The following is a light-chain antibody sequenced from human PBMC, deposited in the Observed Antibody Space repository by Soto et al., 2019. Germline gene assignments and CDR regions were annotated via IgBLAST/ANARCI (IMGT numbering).Light chain of an antibody. CDR3: QQYDSSLRT. J-gene: IGKJ1*01. V-gene: IGKV3-20*01. CDR1: QSVRSTY. Sequence: EIVLTQSPGTLSLSPGEGATLSCRASQSVRSTYLAWYQQKPGQAPRLLIYGASSRATGIPDGFSGSGSGTDFTLTISRLEPEDFAVYYCQQYDSSLRTFGQGTKVDIK. CDR2: GAS.